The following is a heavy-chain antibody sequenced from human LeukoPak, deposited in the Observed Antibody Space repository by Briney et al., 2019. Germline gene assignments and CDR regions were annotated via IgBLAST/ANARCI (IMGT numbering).Heavy chain of an antibody. CDR2: ISGRGGST. V-gene: IGHV3-23*01. CDR1: GFTFTNFA. Sequence: PGGSLRLSCTASGFTFTNFAMNWVRQAPGKGLEWVSAISGRGGSTYCADSVKGRFTISRDDSKNTLYLQMNSLRAEDTAVYYCAPFCSTTSCYTLDSWGQGTLVTVSS. CDR3: APFCSTTSCYTLDS. J-gene: IGHJ4*02. D-gene: IGHD2-2*02.